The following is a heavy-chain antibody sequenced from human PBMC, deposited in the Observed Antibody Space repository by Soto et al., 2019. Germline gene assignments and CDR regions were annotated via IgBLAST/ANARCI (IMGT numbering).Heavy chain of an antibody. CDR3: ARSLMDV. Sequence: QMHLQESGPGLVKPSETLSLTCTVSGGSIRESGFYWGWIRQPPGKGLEWIGSVYFNGRTYHNPSLKSRVTLSLDASKNQFSLKLISVTAADTAVYYCARSLMDVWGKGTTVTVSS. J-gene: IGHJ6*03. CDR1: GGSIRESGFY. CDR2: VYFNGRT. V-gene: IGHV4-39*01.